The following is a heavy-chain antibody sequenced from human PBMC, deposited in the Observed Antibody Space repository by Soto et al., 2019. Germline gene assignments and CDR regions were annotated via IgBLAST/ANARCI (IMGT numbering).Heavy chain of an antibody. CDR1: GFPFNNAW. D-gene: IGHD1-26*01. CDR3: TTDSRTTLPEIRFDY. J-gene: IGHJ4*01. CDR2: VKSKADGGSG. Sequence: PGGSLRLSCAASGFPFNNAWINWVRQVPGKGLEWVGRVKSKADGGSGDYAAPVKGRFVVSRDDSKHIVYLQMNSLKIEDTGVYYCTTDSRTTLPEIRFDYWGHGTQVTVSS. V-gene: IGHV3-15*07.